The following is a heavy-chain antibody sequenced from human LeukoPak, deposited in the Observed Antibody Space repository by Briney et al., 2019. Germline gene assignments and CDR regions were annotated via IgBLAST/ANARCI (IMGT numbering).Heavy chain of an antibody. Sequence: GGSLRLSCAASGFTFSSYWMHWVRQTLGKGLVWVSRINGAGSSISYADSVKGRVTISRDNAKNTLYLQMNNLRAEDTAVYYCARGGDYKKDYRGQGTLGTVSS. J-gene: IGHJ4*02. CDR1: GFTFSSYW. V-gene: IGHV3-74*01. D-gene: IGHD4-17*01. CDR2: INGAGSSI. CDR3: ARGGDYKKDY.